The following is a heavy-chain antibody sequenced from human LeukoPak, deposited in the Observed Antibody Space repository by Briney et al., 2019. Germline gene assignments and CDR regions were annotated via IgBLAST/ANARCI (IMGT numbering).Heavy chain of an antibody. CDR2: IRQDDSEK. Sequence: GGSLRLSCSASGFTFSDYWMIWVRQAPGKGLEWVGNIRQDDSEKNYVDSVKGRFTISRDNAKFSLYLQMNSLRAEDTAVYFCATDRKVGTWDPRFNYWGQGILVTVSS. CDR3: ATDRKVGTWDPRFNY. CDR1: GFTFSDYW. V-gene: IGHV3-7*01. J-gene: IGHJ4*02. D-gene: IGHD4-23*01.